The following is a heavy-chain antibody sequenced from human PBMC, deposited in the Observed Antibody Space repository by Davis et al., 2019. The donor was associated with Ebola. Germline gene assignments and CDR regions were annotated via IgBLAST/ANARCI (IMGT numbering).Heavy chain of an antibody. CDR1: GYTFTGYY. CDR2: INPNSGGT. CDR3: ARDRPAAIRSVNWFDP. V-gene: IGHV1-2*02. Sequence: ASVKVSCKASGYTFTGYYMHWVRQAPGQGLEWMGWINPNSGGTNYAQKFQGRVTMTRDTSISTAYMELSRLRSDDTAVYYCARDRPAAIRSVNWFDPWGQGTLVTVSS. D-gene: IGHD2-2*02. J-gene: IGHJ5*02.